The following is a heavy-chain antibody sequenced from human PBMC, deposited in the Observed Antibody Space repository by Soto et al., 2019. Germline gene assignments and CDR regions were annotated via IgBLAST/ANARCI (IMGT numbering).Heavy chain of an antibody. CDR1: GFIFSNAW. D-gene: IGHD3-16*01. V-gene: IGHV3-15*07. J-gene: IGHJ4*02. Sequence: EVQLVESGGGLVKPGGSLRLSCAASGFIFSNAWMNWVRQAPGKGLEWVGRIKSKTDGGTTDYAAPVKGRFTISRDDSKSTVFLAMNRLKTAGTAVNHFTPDHPCYYDGSSYDHWGQGTLVTVSS. CDR3: TPDHPCYYDGSSYDH. CDR2: IKSKTDGGTT.